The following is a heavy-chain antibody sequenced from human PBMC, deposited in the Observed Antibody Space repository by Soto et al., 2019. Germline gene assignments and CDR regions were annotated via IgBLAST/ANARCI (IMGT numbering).Heavy chain of an antibody. D-gene: IGHD4-17*01. Sequence: EVQVLESGGGLVQPGGSLRLSWAASGFTFSSYAMSWVRQAPGQGLEWVSAISCSGSNPYYADSVKGRFTISRDNSKNTLYFYVLCLGAEDSALYYCGITASMTILDCFEYWGQGTLVTVSS. CDR2: ISCSGSNP. J-gene: IGHJ4*02. CDR3: GITASMTILDCFEY. CDR1: GFTFSSYA. V-gene: IGHV3-23*01.